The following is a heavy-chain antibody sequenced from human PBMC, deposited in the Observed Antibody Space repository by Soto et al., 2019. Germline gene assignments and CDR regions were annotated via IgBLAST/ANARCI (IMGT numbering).Heavy chain of an antibody. CDR1: GGSISSYY. V-gene: IGHV4-59*13. J-gene: IGHJ4*02. CDR3: ARSGGSLDY. D-gene: IGHD2-15*01. Sequence: LSLTCTVSGGSISSYYWSWIRQPPGKGLEWIGYIYYSGSTNYNPSLKSRVTISVDTSKNQFSLKLNSVTASDTAVYYCARSGGSLDYWGKGTLVTVSS. CDR2: IYYSGST.